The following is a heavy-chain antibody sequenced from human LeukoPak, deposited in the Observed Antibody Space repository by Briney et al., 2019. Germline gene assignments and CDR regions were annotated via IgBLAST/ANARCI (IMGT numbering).Heavy chain of an antibody. Sequence: PSETLSLTCTVSGGSLSTTSYYWGWIRQPPGKGLEWIATIYYSGNKYYSSSLKTRVTISLDRSRNQFSLKLRSVTAADTAVYYCARLPAVGATTSGWGQGTLVTVSS. CDR2: IYYSGNK. CDR1: GGSLSTTSYY. CDR3: ARLPAVGATTSG. J-gene: IGHJ4*02. D-gene: IGHD1-26*01. V-gene: IGHV4-39*01.